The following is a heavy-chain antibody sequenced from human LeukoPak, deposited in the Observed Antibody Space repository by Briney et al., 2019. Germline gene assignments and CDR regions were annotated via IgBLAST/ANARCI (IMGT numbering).Heavy chain of an antibody. CDR2: ISSSGSTI. Sequence: GGSLRLSCAASGFTFSDYYMSWIRQAPGKGLEWVSYISSSGSTIYYADSVKGRFTISRDNAKNSLYLQLNSLRAEDTAVYYCATAMIGLYYFDYWGQGTLVTVSS. D-gene: IGHD3-22*01. CDR1: GFTFSDYY. V-gene: IGHV3-11*01. J-gene: IGHJ4*02. CDR3: ATAMIGLYYFDY.